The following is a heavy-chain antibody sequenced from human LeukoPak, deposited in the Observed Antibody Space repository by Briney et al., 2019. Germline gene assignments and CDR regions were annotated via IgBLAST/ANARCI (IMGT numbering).Heavy chain of an antibody. CDR1: GYTFTGYY. V-gene: IGHV1-2*02. CDR3: ARGVRDYVWGSYRHYFDY. D-gene: IGHD3-16*02. J-gene: IGHJ4*02. CDR2: INPNSGGT. Sequence: SVKVSCKASGYTFTGYYMHWVRQAPGQVLEWMGWINPNSGGTNYAQKFQGRVTMTRDTSISTAYMELSRLRSDDTAVYYCARGVRDYVWGSYRHYFDYWGQGTLVTVSS.